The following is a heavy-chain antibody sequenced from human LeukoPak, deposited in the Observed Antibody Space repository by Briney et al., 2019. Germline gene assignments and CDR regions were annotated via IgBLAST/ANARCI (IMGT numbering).Heavy chain of an antibody. D-gene: IGHD2-2*01. V-gene: IGHV3-48*03. CDR3: AKDNGPAPKGDFDY. CDR2: ISSSGSTI. CDR1: GFTFSSYE. J-gene: IGHJ4*02. Sequence: QTGGSLRLSCAASGFTFSSYEMNWVRQAPGKGLEWVSYISSSGSTIYYADSVKGRFTISRDNAKNSLYLQMNSLRAEDTALYYCAKDNGPAPKGDFDYWGQGTLVTVSS.